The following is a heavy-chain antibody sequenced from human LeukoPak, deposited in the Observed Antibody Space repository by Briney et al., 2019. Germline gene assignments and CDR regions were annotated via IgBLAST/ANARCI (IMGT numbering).Heavy chain of an antibody. CDR2: IYYSGST. CDR3: AREGATHWFDP. D-gene: IGHD1-26*01. Sequence: SETLSLTCTVSGGSISSYYWSWIRQPPGKGLEWIGYIYYSGSTNYNPSLKSRVTISVDTSKNQFSLKVNSVTAADTAVYYCAREGATHWFDPWGQGTLVTVSS. CDR1: GGSISSYY. V-gene: IGHV4-59*12. J-gene: IGHJ5*02.